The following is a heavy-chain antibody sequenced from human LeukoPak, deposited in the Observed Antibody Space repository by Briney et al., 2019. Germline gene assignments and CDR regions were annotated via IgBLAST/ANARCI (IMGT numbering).Heavy chain of an antibody. CDR3: AKWGDYDVLTGYYDSDY. CDR2: VSGRDTST. J-gene: IGHJ4*02. V-gene: IGHV3-23*01. D-gene: IGHD3-9*01. Sequence: GGSLRLSCAASGFTYSNYAMSWVRQGPGKGLEWVSAVSGRDTSTYYTDSVKGRFTISRDNSKNTLYLQMNSLSAEDTAIYYCAKWGDYDVLTGYYDSDYWGQGTLVTVSS. CDR1: GFTYSNYA.